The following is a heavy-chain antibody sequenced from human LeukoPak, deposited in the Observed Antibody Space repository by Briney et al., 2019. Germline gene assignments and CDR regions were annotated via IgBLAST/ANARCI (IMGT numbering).Heavy chain of an antibody. D-gene: IGHD3-22*01. J-gene: IGHJ4*02. CDR3: AKDRYYYDSSGYYSGTEKTTYYFDY. CDR1: GFTFSSYA. Sequence: GSLRLSCAAPGFTFSSYAMSWVRQAPGEGLEWVSAISGSGGSTYYADSVKGRFTISRDNSKNTLHLQMNSLRAEDTAVYYCAKDRYYYDSSGYYSGTEKTTYYFDYWGQGTLVTVSS. V-gene: IGHV3-23*01. CDR2: ISGSGGST.